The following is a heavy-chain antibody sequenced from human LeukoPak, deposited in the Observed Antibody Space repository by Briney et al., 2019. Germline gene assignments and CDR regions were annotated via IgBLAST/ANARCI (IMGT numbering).Heavy chain of an antibody. CDR3: ARSRSGYYEDY. Sequence: GGSLRLSCAASGFIFSNYGMTWVRQAPGKGLEWVSSITGGGGTTYYADSVKGRFTISRDNAKNSLSLQVNSLSAEDTAVYYCARSRSGYYEDYWGQGTLVTVSS. V-gene: IGHV3-23*01. CDR2: ITGGGGTT. J-gene: IGHJ4*02. CDR1: GFIFSNYG. D-gene: IGHD3-22*01.